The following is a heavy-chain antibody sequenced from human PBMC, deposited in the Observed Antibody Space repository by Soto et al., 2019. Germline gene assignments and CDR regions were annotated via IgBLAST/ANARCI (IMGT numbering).Heavy chain of an antibody. CDR3: AKALAEAKYDLWREGGGMDV. CDR2: ISGSGGST. J-gene: IGHJ6*02. V-gene: IGHV3-23*01. CDR1: GFTFSSYA. Sequence: EVQLLESGGGLVQPGGSLRLSCAASGFTFSSYAMSWVRQAPGKGLEWVSSISGSGGSTYYADSVKGRFTISRANSKNTMYLQMCRLRVEDTAVYYCAKALAEAKYDLWREGGGMDVWGQG. D-gene: IGHD3-3*01.